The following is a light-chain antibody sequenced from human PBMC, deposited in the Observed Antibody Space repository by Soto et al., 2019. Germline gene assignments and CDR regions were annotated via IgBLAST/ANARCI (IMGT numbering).Light chain of an antibody. J-gene: IGKJ1*01. V-gene: IGKV1-5*03. CDR3: HLHNYEAEG. Sequence: ACVGEKVTITCRASQTISSWLAWYQQKPGKAPKLLIYKASTLKSGVPSRFSCSGSGTEMTQTTGILHPDYLPSCCSHLHNYEAEGFAEGTKVDIK. CDR2: KAS. CDR1: QTISSW.